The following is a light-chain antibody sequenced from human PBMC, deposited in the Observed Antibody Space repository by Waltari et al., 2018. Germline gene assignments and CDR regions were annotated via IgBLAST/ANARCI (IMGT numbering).Light chain of an antibody. Sequence: SYELTQPPSVSVSPGQTASITCSGDKLEKKYVCWYQQKPGQSPVVVIYQDTRRPSGIPEPFSGTNSGTTATLTISGTQTTEEADYYCQAWDSSAGVFGTGTKVTVL. CDR2: QDT. J-gene: IGLJ1*01. V-gene: IGLV3-1*01. CDR1: KLEKKY. CDR3: QAWDSSAGV.